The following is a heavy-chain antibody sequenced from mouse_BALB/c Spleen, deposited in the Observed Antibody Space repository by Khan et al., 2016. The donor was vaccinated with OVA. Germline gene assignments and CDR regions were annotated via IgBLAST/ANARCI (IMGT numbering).Heavy chain of an antibody. CDR2: ISCYNGAT. CDR1: GYSFTGYY. Sequence: LVKTGASVKISCKTSGYSFTGYYIHWVKQSHGKSLEWIGYISCYNGATTYNQKFKGKATFTVDTSSSTAYMQFNSLTSEDSAVYYYASSHLLCLYAMDYWGQGTSVTVSS. J-gene: IGHJ4*01. V-gene: IGHV1S34*01. D-gene: IGHD2-2*01. CDR3: ASSHLLCLYAMDY.